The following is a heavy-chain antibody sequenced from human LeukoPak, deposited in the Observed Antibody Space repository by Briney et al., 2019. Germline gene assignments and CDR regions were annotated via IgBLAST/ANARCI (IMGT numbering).Heavy chain of an antibody. V-gene: IGHV1-8*03. CDR2: MNPNSGNT. CDR1: GYTFTSYD. D-gene: IGHD2-8*01. J-gene: IGHJ6*03. CDR3: ASCTNGVCRENKWYYYYYMDV. Sequence: AASVKVSCKASGYTFTSYDINWVRQATGQGLEWMGWMNPNSGNTGYAQKFQGRVTITADESTSTAYMELSSLRSEDTAVYYCASCTNGVCRENKWYYYYYMDVWGKGTTVTVSS.